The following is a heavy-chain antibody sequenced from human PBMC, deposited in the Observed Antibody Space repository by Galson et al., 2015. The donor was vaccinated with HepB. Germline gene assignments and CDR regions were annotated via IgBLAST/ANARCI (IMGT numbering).Heavy chain of an antibody. CDR2: IIPILGIA. Sequence: QSGAEVKKPGTSVKVSCKASGGTFSSYTISWVRQAPGQGLEWMGRIIPILGIANYAQKFQGRVTITADKSTSTAYMELSSLRSEDTAVYYCARRVSDGYKDYYYGMDVWGQGTTVTVSS. V-gene: IGHV1-69*02. J-gene: IGHJ6*02. CDR1: GGTFSSYT. D-gene: IGHD5-24*01. CDR3: ARRVSDGYKDYYYGMDV.